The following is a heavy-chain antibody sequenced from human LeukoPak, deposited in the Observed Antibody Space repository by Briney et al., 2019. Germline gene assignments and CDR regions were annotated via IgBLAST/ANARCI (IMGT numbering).Heavy chain of an antibody. Sequence: PGGSLRLSCAASGFSFSTDAMSWVRQDPGKGLEWVVVISSSGGSTYYTVSVKGRFTISRDNSKNTLYLQINSLRAEDTAVYYCAKDRSGPTGSFGYWGQGTLVTVSS. CDR1: GFSFSTDA. V-gene: IGHV3-23*01. CDR2: ISSSGGST. D-gene: IGHD1-1*01. CDR3: AKDRSGPTGSFGY. J-gene: IGHJ4*02.